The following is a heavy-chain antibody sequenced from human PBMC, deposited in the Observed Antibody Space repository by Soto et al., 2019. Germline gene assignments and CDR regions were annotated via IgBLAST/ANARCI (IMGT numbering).Heavy chain of an antibody. CDR1: GYTFTSYG. CDR3: ARGDNGLRSGYYRYYYYGMDV. D-gene: IGHD3-3*01. Sequence: ASVKVSCKASGYTFTSYGISWVRQAPGQGLEWMGWISAYNGNTNYAQKLQGRVTMTTHTSTRTAYMEMRRLRSDDRDVYDCARGDNGLRSGYYRYYYYGMDVWGQGTTVTVSS. V-gene: IGHV1-18*01. CDR2: ISAYNGNT. J-gene: IGHJ6*02.